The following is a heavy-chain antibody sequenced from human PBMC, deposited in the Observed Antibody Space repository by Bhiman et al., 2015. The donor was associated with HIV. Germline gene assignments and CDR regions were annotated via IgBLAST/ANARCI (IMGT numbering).Heavy chain of an antibody. J-gene: IGHJ3*02. CDR3: ASPNPGYSYGPDAFDI. CDR2: IYSGGST. D-gene: IGHD5-18*01. Sequence: EVQLVESGGGLVQPGGSLRLSCAASGFSVSNNYMSWVRQAPGKGLEWVSVIYSGGSTYYADSVKGRIIISRDNSKNTLYLQMNSLRAEDTAVYYCASPNPGYSYGPDAFDIWGQGTMVTVSS. CDR1: GFSVSNNY. V-gene: IGHV3-66*01.